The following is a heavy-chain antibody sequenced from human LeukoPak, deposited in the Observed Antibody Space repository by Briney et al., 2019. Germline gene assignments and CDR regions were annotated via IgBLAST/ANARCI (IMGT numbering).Heavy chain of an antibody. V-gene: IGHV4-28*05. J-gene: IGHJ4*02. CDR2: IYYTGSI. CDR3: ARQTLFHSERWLQFFDY. D-gene: IGHD5-24*01. CDR1: GSSIASLNW. Sequence: SDTLSLTCSVSGSSIASLNWWGWIRQPPGKGLEWIGYIYYTGSIYYNPSLKSRVTISVDTSKNQFSLKLSSVTAADTAVYYCARQTLFHSERWLQFFDYWGQGTLVTVSS.